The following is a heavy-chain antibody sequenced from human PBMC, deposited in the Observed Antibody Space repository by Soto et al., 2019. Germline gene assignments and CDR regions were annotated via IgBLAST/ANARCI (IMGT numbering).Heavy chain of an antibody. D-gene: IGHD2-15*01. CDR3: ARSGLPDHVVVVGHTQFDP. CDR2: IIPIFGTA. J-gene: IGHJ5*02. CDR1: GGTFSSYA. V-gene: IGHV1-69*06. Sequence: ASVKVSCKASGGTFSSYAISWVRQAPGQGLEWMGGIIPIFGTANYAQKFQGRVTITADKSTSTAYMELSSLRSDDTAVYYCARSGLPDHVVVVGHTQFDPWGQGTLVTVSS.